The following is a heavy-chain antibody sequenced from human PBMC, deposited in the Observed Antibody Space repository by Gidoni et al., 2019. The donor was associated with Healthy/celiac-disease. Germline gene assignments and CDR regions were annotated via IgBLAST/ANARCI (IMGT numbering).Heavy chain of an antibody. CDR1: DGSIRSSSYY. Sequence: QLQLPESGPGLVKPSETLSLTCTVSDGSIRSSSYYWGWIRQPPGKGLEWIGSIYYSGSTYYNPSLKSRVTISVDTSKNQFSLKLSFVTAADTAVYYCAGLERWELEAFDIWGQGTMVTVSS. CDR3: AGLERWELEAFDI. CDR2: IYYSGST. V-gene: IGHV4-39*01. D-gene: IGHD1-26*01. J-gene: IGHJ3*02.